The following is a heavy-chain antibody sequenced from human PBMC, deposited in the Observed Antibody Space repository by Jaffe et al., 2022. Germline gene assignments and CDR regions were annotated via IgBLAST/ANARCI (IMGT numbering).Heavy chain of an antibody. Sequence: EVQLLESGGGLVQPGGSLRLSCAASGFTFSSYAMSWVRQAPGKGLEWVSAISGSGGSTYYADSVKGRFTISRDNSKNTLYLQMNSLRAEDTAVYYCAKDQDYDFWSGYWGYFDYWGQGTLVTVSS. J-gene: IGHJ4*02. CDR3: AKDQDYDFWSGYWGYFDY. V-gene: IGHV3-23*01. CDR1: GFTFSSYA. CDR2: ISGSGGST. D-gene: IGHD3-3*01.